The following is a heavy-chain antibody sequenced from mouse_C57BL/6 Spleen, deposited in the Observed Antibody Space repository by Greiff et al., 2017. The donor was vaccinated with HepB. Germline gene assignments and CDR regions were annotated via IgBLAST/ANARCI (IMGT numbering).Heavy chain of an antibody. D-gene: IGHD2-1*01. CDR2: IDPSDSYT. Sequence: QVQLQQSGAELVRPGTSVKLSCKASGYTFTSYWMHWVKQRPGQGLEWIGVIDPSDSYTNYNQKFKGKATLTVDTSSSTAYMQLSSLTSEDSAVYDCAREGGNRGYAMDYWGQGTSVTVSS. CDR3: AREGGNRGYAMDY. V-gene: IGHV1-59*01. J-gene: IGHJ4*01. CDR1: GYTFTSYW.